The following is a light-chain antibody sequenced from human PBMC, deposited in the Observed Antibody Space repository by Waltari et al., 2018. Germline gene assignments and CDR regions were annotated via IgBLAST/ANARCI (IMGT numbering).Light chain of an antibody. J-gene: IGKJ4*01. CDR3: QYYNNYELT. V-gene: IGKV1-5*03. CDR2: GVS. Sequence: DIQMTQSPSTLSASVGDRVTITCRASQRITNWLAWYQQKPVMAPKLLIYGVSTLESGVPSRFSGSGSGAEFTLTISSLQPDDFATYYCQYYNNYELTFGGGTKVEIK. CDR1: QRITNW.